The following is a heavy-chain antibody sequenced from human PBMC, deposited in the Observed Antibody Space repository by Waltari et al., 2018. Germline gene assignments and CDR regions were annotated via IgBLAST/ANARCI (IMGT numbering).Heavy chain of an antibody. Sequence: EVQLVESGGGLVQPGRSLRLSCAASGFTFDDYAMHWVRQAPGKGLEWVSGISWNSGSIGYADSVKGRFTISRDNFKNTLSLQMNALRGEDTAVYYCARDRSDSSGYPDYWGQGTLVTVSS. D-gene: IGHD3-22*01. J-gene: IGHJ4*02. CDR3: ARDRSDSSGYPDY. V-gene: IGHV3-9*01. CDR2: ISWNSGSI. CDR1: GFTFDDYA.